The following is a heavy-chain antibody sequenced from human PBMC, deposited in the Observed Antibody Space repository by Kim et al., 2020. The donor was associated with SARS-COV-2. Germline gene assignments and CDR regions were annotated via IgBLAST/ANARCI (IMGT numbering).Heavy chain of an antibody. CDR1: GFTFSDYY. CDR2: ISSSGSTI. D-gene: IGHD6-19*01. Sequence: GGSLRLSCAASGFTFSDYYMSWIRQAPGKGLEWVSYISSSGSTIYYADSVKGRFTISRDNAKNSLYLQMNSLRAEDTAVYYCASSQALAVAAHPVKHDAFDIWGQGTMVTVSS. J-gene: IGHJ3*02. V-gene: IGHV3-11*01. CDR3: ASSQALAVAAHPVKHDAFDI.